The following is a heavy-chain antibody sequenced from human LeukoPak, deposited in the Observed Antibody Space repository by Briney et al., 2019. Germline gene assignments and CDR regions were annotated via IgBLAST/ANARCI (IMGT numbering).Heavy chain of an antibody. D-gene: IGHD3-10*01. CDR3: ARDLRRRGIRNWFDP. J-gene: IGHJ5*02. CDR1: GYSIGSGYF. Sequence: PSETLSLTCTVSGYSIGSGYFWGWTRQSPGKGLEWIGSLYYGGSTDYNPALKSRVTISLDTSKNQFSLNLSSVTAADTAVYYCARDLRRRGIRNWFDPWGQGTLVTVSS. V-gene: IGHV4-38-2*02. CDR2: LYYGGST.